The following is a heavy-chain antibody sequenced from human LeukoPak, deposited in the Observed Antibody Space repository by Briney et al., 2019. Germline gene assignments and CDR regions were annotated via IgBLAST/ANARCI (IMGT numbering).Heavy chain of an antibody. CDR3: ARVDVYRDYGDYATEDTLVGYFDY. D-gene: IGHD4-17*01. J-gene: IGHJ4*02. CDR1: GYSISSGYY. CDR2: IYHSGST. Sequence: SETLSLTCTVSGYSISSGYYWGWIRQPPGKGLEWIGSIYHSGSTYYNPSLKSRVTISVDTSKNQFSLKLSSVTAADTAVYYCARVDVYRDYGDYATEDTLVGYFDYWGQGTLVTVSS. V-gene: IGHV4-38-2*02.